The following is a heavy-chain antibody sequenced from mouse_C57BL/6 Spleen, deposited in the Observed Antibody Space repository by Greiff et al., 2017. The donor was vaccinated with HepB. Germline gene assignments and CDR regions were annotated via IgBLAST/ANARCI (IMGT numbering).Heavy chain of an antibody. CDR3: ARYRRESHWYFDV. V-gene: IGHV1-69*01. J-gene: IGHJ1*03. CDR2: IDPSDSYT. Sequence: QVQLQQPGAELVMPGASVKLSCKASGYTFTSYWMHWVKQRPGQGLEWIGEIDPSDSYTNYNQKFKGKSTLTVDKSSSTAYMQLSSLSAEDSAVYYCARYRRESHWYFDVGGRGTTVTVSS. CDR1: GYTFTSYW. D-gene: IGHD3-3*01.